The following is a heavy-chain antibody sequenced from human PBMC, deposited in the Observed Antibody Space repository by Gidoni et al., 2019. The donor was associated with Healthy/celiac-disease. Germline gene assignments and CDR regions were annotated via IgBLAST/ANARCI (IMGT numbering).Heavy chain of an antibody. D-gene: IGHD3-10*01. V-gene: IGHV4-34*01. CDR3: ARGTMVRGVTFDY. CDR2: INHSGST. Sequence: QVQLQQWGAGLLKPSETLSLTCAVYGGSFSGYYWSWIRQPPGKGLEWIGEINHSGSTNYNPSLKSRVTISVDTSKNQFSLKLSSVTAADTAVYYCARGTMVRGVTFDYWGQGTLVTVSS. J-gene: IGHJ4*02. CDR1: GGSFSGYY.